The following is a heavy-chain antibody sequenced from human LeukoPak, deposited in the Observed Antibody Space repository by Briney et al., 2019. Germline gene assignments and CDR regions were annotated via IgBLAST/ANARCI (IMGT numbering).Heavy chain of an antibody. V-gene: IGHV4-34*01. CDR2: INHSGST. D-gene: IGHD2-2*01. Sequence: SETLSLTCAVYGGSFSGYYWSWIRQPPGKGLEWIGEINHSGSTNYNPSLKSRVTISVDTSKNQFSLKLSSVTAADTAVYYCARGFEGTSYSNWFDPWAREPWSPSPQ. J-gene: IGHJ5*02. CDR1: GGSFSGYY. CDR3: ARGFEGTSYSNWFDP.